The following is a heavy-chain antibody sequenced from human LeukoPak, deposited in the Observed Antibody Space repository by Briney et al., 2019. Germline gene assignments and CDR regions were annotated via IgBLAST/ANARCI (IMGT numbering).Heavy chain of an antibody. Sequence: SETLSLTCAVYGGSFSGYYWSWIRQPPGKGLEWIGEINHSGSTNYNPSLKSRVTISVDTSKNQFSLKLSSVTAADTAVYYCARGVPYYYGSGTHCDYWGQGTLVTVSS. CDR2: INHSGST. CDR3: ARGVPYYYGSGTHCDY. J-gene: IGHJ4*02. V-gene: IGHV4-34*01. CDR1: GGSFSGYY. D-gene: IGHD3-10*01.